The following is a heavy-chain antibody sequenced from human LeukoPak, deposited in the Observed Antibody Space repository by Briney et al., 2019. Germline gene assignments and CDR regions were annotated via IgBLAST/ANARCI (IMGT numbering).Heavy chain of an antibody. CDR2: ISSNGGST. J-gene: IGHJ4*02. V-gene: IGHV3-64*01. D-gene: IGHD2-2*01. Sequence: QAGGSLRPSCAASGFTFSSYAMHWVRQAPGKGLEYVSAISSNGGSTYYANSVKGRFTISRDNSKNTLYLQMGSLRAEDMAVYYCATHPAATTNYWGQGTLVTVSS. CDR1: GFTFSSYA. CDR3: ATHPAATTNY.